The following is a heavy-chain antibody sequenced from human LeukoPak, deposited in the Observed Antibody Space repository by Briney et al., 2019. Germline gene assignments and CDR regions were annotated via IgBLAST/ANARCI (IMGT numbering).Heavy chain of an antibody. D-gene: IGHD1-1*01. V-gene: IGHV3-43D*03. J-gene: IGHJ4*02. Sequence: GGSLRLSCAASGFTFDDYAMHWVRQAPGKGLEWVSLISWDGGSTYYADSVKGRFTISRDNSKNSLFLQMNSLRAEDTALYFCAKGGPWRNGFDFDYWGQGTLVTVSS. CDR3: AKGGPWRNGFDFDY. CDR2: ISWDGGST. CDR1: GFTFDDYA.